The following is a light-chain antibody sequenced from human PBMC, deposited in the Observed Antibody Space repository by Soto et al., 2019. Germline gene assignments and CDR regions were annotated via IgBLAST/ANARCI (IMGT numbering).Light chain of an antibody. J-gene: IGKJ5*01. CDR2: GAS. V-gene: IGKV3-15*01. Sequence: EIVMTQSPATLSVSPGERATLSCRASQCVSSNLAWYQHKPGQAPRLLISGASTRATGIPARFSGSGSGTEFTLTISSLQSEDFAVYYCQQYNNWPITFGQGRLLEIK. CDR3: QQYNNWPIT. CDR1: QCVSSN.